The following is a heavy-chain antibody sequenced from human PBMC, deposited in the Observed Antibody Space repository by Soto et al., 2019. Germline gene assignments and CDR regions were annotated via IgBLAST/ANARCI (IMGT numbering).Heavy chain of an antibody. J-gene: IGHJ4*02. CDR3: ATYDVGTIIQDY. D-gene: IGHD2-21*02. V-gene: IGHV4-34*01. CDR2: IHHDGST. Sequence: XGTLSLTCAISGGSSSSHSKSWVRQPPGKGLEWIGEIHHDGSTNYNPSLKSRVTISENTSKNHFSLELSSVTAADTAVYYCATYDVGTIIQDYWGQGTLVTVSS. CDR1: GGSSSSHS.